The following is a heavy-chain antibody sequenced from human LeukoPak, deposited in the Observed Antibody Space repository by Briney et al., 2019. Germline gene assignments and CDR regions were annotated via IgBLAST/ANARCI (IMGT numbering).Heavy chain of an antibody. CDR3: ARGGRGYSYGRIFDY. CDR2: INHSGST. V-gene: IGHV4-34*01. Sequence: PSKTLSLTCAVYGGSFSGYYWSWIRQPPGKGLEWIGEINHSGSTNYNPSLKSRVTISVDTSKNQFSLKLSSVTAADTAVYYCARGGRGYSYGRIFDYWGQGALVTVSS. D-gene: IGHD5-18*01. CDR1: GGSFSGYY. J-gene: IGHJ4*02.